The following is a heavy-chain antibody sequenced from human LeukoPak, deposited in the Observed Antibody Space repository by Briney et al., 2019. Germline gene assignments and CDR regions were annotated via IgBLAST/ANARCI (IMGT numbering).Heavy chain of an antibody. CDR1: GFTFSSYG. D-gene: IGHD6-6*01. J-gene: IGHJ4*02. CDR2: IRYDGSNK. CDR3: ANGRDSSSSRTPYYFDY. Sequence: GGSLRLSCAASGFTFSSYGMHWVRQAPGKGLEWVAFIRYDGSNKYYADSVKGRFTISRDNSKNTLYLQMNSLRAEDTAVYYCANGRDSSSSRTPYYFDYWGQGTLVTVSS. V-gene: IGHV3-30*02.